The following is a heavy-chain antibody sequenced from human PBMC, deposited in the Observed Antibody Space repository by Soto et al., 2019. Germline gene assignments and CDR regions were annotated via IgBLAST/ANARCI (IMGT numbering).Heavy chain of an antibody. D-gene: IGHD6-13*01. V-gene: IGHV1-69*13. J-gene: IGHJ6*02. CDR1: GGTFSSYA. CDR2: IIPIFGTA. Sequence: SVKVSCKASGGTFSSYAISWVRQAPGQGLEWMGGIIPIFGTANYAQKFQGRVTITADESTSTAYMELSSLRSEDTAVYYCASGIAAAGTIDYYGMDVWGQGTTVTVSS. CDR3: ASGIAAAGTIDYYGMDV.